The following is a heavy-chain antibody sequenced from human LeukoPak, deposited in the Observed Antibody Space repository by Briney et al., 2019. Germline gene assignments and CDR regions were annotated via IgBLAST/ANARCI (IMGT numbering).Heavy chain of an antibody. V-gene: IGHV3-30*18. Sequence: PGRSLRLSCAASGFTFSSYGMHWVRQAPGKGLEWVAVISYDGSNKYYADSVKGRFTISRDNSKNTLYLQMNSLRAEDTAVYYCAKGVGDIVVVVAATEGGGYFDYWGQGTLVTVSS. CDR2: ISYDGSNK. J-gene: IGHJ4*02. CDR1: GFTFSSYG. CDR3: AKGVGDIVVVVAATEGGGYFDY. D-gene: IGHD2-15*01.